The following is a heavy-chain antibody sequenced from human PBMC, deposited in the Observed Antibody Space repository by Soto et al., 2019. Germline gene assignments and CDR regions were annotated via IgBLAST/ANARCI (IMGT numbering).Heavy chain of an antibody. J-gene: IGHJ4*02. D-gene: IGHD1-1*01. CDR2: ITDSGGST. CDR3: AKLSWNPRYFDY. V-gene: IGHV3-23*01. Sequence: VGSLRLSCAASGFTFTNVAMTWVRQAPGKGLEWVSTITDSGGSTDYADSVKGRFTISRDNSKSTLYLQMNNLRADDTAVYYCAKLSWNPRYFDYWGQGARLTVSS. CDR1: GFTFTNVA.